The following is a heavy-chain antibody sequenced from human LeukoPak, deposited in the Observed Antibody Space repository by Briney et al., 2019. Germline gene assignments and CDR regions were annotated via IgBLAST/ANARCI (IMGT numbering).Heavy chain of an antibody. J-gene: IGHJ4*02. CDR2: ISYDGSNK. D-gene: IGHD3-3*01. Sequence: PGGSLRLSCAASGFTFSSYAMHWVRQAPGKGLEWVAVISYDGSNKYYADSVQGRFTISRDNSKNTLYLQMNSLRAEDTAVYYCSRDGIFGRFLEWLLNYFDYWGQGTLVTVSS. CDR3: SRDGIFGRFLEWLLNYFDY. CDR1: GFTFSSYA. V-gene: IGHV3-30*04.